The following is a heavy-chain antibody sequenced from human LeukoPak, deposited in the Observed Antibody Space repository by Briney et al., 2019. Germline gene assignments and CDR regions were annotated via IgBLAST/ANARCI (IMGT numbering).Heavy chain of an antibody. J-gene: IGHJ4*02. V-gene: IGHV1-18*01. CDR1: GYTFTSYG. D-gene: IGHD1-26*01. CDR2: ISAYNGNT. CDR3: ARGLVGATTRFDY. Sequence: ASVKVSCKASGYTFTSYGINWVRQAPGQGLEWMGWISAYNGNTNYAQKLQGRVTMTTDTPTSTAYMELRSLRSEDTAVYYCARGLVGATTRFDYWGQGTLVTVSS.